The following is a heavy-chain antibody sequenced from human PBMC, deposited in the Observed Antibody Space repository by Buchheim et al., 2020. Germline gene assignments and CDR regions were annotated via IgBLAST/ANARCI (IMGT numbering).Heavy chain of an antibody. J-gene: IGHJ4*02. V-gene: IGHV3-23*01. Sequence: EVQLLESGGALVQPGGSLRLSCAASGFTFSSCAMAWVRQAPGKGLEWVSTLSVSGATNYADSVKGRFTISKDMSKNTLYLQMNSLRAEDTALYHCAKGPVVLARGLEDWGQGTL. CDR1: GFTFSSCA. CDR3: AKGPVVLARGLED. CDR2: LSVSGAT. D-gene: IGHD4-23*01.